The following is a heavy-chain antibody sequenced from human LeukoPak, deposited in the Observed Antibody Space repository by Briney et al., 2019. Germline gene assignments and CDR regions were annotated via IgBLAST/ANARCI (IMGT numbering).Heavy chain of an antibody. CDR3: ARGFRGHSNYNWFDP. D-gene: IGHD4-4*01. CDR2: IYYSGST. CDR1: GGSISSSSYY. Sequence: PSETLSLTCTVSGGSISSSSYYWGWIRQPPGKGLEWIGSIYYSGSTYYNPSLKSRVTISVDTSKNQFSLKLSSVAAADTAVYYCARGFRGHSNYNWFDPWGQGTLVTVSS. V-gene: IGHV4-39*07. J-gene: IGHJ5*02.